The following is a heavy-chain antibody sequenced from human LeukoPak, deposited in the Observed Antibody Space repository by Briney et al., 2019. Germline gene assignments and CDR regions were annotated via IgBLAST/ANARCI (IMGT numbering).Heavy chain of an antibody. CDR3: AREGPPQLERRDRKSGGGEYFQH. CDR1: GFTFSSYE. V-gene: IGHV3-48*03. J-gene: IGHJ1*01. CDR2: ISSSGSTI. Sequence: GGSLRLSCAASGFTFSSYEMNWVRQAPGKGLEWVSYISSSGSTIYYADSVKGRFTISRDNAKNSLYLQMNSLRAEDTAVYYCAREGPPQLERRDRKSGGGEYFQHWGQGTLVTVSS. D-gene: IGHD1-1*01.